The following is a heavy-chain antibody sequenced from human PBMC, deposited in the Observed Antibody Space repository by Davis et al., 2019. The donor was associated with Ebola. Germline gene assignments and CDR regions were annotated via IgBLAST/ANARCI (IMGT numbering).Heavy chain of an antibody. CDR2: ISNSGNSI. V-gene: IGHV3-48*03. Sequence: GESLKISCAASGFTFGNYEMNWVRQAPGKGLEWVSYISNSGNSIYYADSVKGRFTISRDNAKDSLYLQLDSLRAEDTALYYCARDGVPTTPRRSFDFWGQGTLVTVSP. J-gene: IGHJ4*02. D-gene: IGHD2-8*01. CDR1: GFTFGNYE. CDR3: ARDGVPTTPRRSFDF.